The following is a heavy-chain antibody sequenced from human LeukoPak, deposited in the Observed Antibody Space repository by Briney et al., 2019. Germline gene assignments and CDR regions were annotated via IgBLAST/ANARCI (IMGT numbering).Heavy chain of an antibody. CDR2: INWNGGST. CDR3: ARDAYYYDSSGYYFRPPVGYFDY. CDR1: VFTFDDYG. J-gene: IGHJ4*02. Sequence: GGSLRLSCAASVFTFDDYGMGWVRQAPGKGLEWVSGINWNGGSTGYADSVKGRFTISRDNAKNSLYLQMNSLRAEDTALYYCARDAYYYDSSGYYFRPPVGYFDYWGQGTLVTVSS. V-gene: IGHV3-20*04. D-gene: IGHD3-22*01.